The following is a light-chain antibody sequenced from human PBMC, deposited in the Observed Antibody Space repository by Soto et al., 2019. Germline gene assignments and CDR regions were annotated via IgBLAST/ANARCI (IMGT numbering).Light chain of an antibody. CDR2: WAS. V-gene: IGKV4-1*01. CDR3: QQYESTPPT. CDR1: QSVLYSSNNKNY. J-gene: IGKJ2*01. Sequence: DIVMTQSPDSLAVSLGERATINCKSSQSVLYSSNNKNYLAWYQQRPGQPPKLLIYWASTRESGVPDRFSGSGSGTDFTLTITRLQAEDVAVYYCQQYESTPPTFGQGTKVEIK.